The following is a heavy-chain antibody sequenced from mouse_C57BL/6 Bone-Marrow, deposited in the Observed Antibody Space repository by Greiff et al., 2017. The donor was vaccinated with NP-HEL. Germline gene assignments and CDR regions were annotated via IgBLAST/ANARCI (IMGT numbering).Heavy chain of an antibody. D-gene: IGHD1-1*01. Sequence: QVHVKQSGPELVKPGASVKLSCKASGYTFTSYDINWVKQRPGQGLEWIGWIYPRDGSTKYNEKFKGKATLTVDTSSSTAYMELHSLTSEDSAVYFCARRTVVVRDYAMDYWGQGTSVTVSS. CDR3: ARRTVVVRDYAMDY. CDR1: GYTFTSYD. J-gene: IGHJ4*01. CDR2: IYPRDGST. V-gene: IGHV1-85*01.